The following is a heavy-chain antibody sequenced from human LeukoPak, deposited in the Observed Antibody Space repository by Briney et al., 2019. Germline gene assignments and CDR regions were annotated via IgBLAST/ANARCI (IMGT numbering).Heavy chain of an antibody. CDR1: GFTFSSYA. V-gene: IGHV3-30*01. D-gene: IGHD3-22*01. Sequence: GRSLRLSCAASGFTFSSYAMHWVRQAPGKGLGWVAVISHDGSNTYYADSVKGRFTIARDNSKNTLYLQMNSLRAEDTAVYYCARDLRPYDSSGYLDYWGQGTLVTVSS. J-gene: IGHJ4*02. CDR2: ISHDGSNT. CDR3: ARDLRPYDSSGYLDY.